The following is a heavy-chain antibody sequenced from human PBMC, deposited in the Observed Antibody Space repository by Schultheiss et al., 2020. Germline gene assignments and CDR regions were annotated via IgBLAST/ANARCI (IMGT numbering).Heavy chain of an antibody. CDR3: AKAVGYCSGGSCLPRGFDP. V-gene: IGHV3-30*18. CDR1: GFTFSSNY. D-gene: IGHD2-15*01. J-gene: IGHJ5*02. Sequence: GGSLRLSCAASGFTFSSNYMSWVRQAPGKGLEWVAVISYDGSNKYYADSVKGRFTISRDNSKNTLYLQMNSLRAEDTSVYYCAKAVGYCSGGSCLPRGFDPWGQGTLVTVYS. CDR2: ISYDGSNK.